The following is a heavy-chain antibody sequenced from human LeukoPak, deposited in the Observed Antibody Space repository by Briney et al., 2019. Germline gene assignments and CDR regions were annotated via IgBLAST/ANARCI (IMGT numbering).Heavy chain of an antibody. CDR2: VSGSDGTI. J-gene: IGHJ4*02. V-gene: IGHV3-11*01. CDR3: AREFTQRDY. CDR1: GFTFSDYY. Sequence: GGSLRLSCVASGFTFSDYYMSWIRQAPGKGLEWVSYVSGSDGTIKYADSVKGRFTISRDNAKNSLYLQMNSLRVEDTAVYYCAREFTQRDYWGQGTLVTVSS.